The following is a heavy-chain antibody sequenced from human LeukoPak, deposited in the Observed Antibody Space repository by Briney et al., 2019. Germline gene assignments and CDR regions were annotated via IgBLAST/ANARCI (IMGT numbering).Heavy chain of an antibody. CDR2: INHSGST. CDR3: ARAGWLRTKGYFDY. CDR1: GGSISSGGYY. V-gene: IGHV4-39*07. Sequence: SSETLSLTCTVSGGSISSGGYYWSWIRQPPGKGLEWIGEINHSGSTNYNPSLKSRVTISVDTSKNQFSLKLSSVTAADTAVYYCARAGWLRTKGYFDYWGQGTLVTVSS. J-gene: IGHJ4*02. D-gene: IGHD5-12*01.